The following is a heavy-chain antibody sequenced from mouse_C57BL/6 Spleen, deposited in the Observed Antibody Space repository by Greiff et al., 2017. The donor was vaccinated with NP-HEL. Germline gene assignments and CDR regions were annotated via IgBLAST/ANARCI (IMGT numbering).Heavy chain of an antibody. V-gene: IGHV1-50*01. Sequence: VQLQQPGAELVKPGASVKLSCKASGYTFTSYWMQWVKQRPGQGLEWIGEIDPSDSYTNYNQKFKGKATLTVDTSSSTAYMQLSSLTSEDSAVYYCARSGDQGGYFDVWGTGTTVTVSS. J-gene: IGHJ1*03. CDR2: IDPSDSYT. CDR3: ARSGDQGGYFDV. CDR1: GYTFTSYW.